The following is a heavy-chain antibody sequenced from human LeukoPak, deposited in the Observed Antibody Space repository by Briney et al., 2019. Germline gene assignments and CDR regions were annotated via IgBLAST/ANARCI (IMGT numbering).Heavy chain of an antibody. CDR1: GGSISSYY. D-gene: IGHD6-13*01. J-gene: IGHJ4*02. Sequence: SETLSLTCTVSGGSISSYYWSWIRQPPGKGLEWIGYIYYSGSTNYNPSLKSRVTISVDTSKNQFSLKLSSVTAADTAVYYCAGREAAAGTGDYWGQGTLVTVSS. CDR2: IYYSGST. CDR3: AGREAAAGTGDY. V-gene: IGHV4-59*01.